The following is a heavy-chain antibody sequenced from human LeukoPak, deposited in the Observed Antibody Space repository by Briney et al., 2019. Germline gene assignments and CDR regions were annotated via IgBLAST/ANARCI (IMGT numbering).Heavy chain of an antibody. CDR1: GFTFSRNG. CDR2: ISGSGGST. D-gene: IGHD3-16*02. J-gene: IGHJ6*03. V-gene: IGHV3-23*01. CDR3: AKNTISGGHYQYYMDV. Sequence: GGSLRLSCAAPGFTFSRNGMTWVRQAPGKGLEWVSAISGSGGSTYYADSLKGRFTISRDNSKNTLFLQMNSLRAEDTAVYYCAKNTISGGHYQYYMDVWGKGTTVTVSS.